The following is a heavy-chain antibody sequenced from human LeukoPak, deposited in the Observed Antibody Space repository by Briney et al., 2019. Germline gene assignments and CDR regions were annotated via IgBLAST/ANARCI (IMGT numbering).Heavy chain of an antibody. J-gene: IGHJ4*02. CDR3: ASFGTTGAGALTWYFDY. CDR1: GGSISSGDYY. CDR2: IYYSGST. D-gene: IGHD4-17*01. Sequence: SETLSLTCTVSGGSISSGDYYWSWIRQPPGKGLEWIGYIYYSGSTYYNPSLKSRVTISVDKSKNQFSLKLSSVTAADTAVYYCASFGTTGAGALTWYFDYWGQGTLVTVSS. V-gene: IGHV4-30-4*01.